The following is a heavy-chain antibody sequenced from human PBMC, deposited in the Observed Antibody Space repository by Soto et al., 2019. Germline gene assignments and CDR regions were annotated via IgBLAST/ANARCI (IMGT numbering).Heavy chain of an antibody. CDR3: ARDRGILDMGV. V-gene: IGHV3-21*01. CDR2: TSSSSSYI. Sequence: GWSLGISCAASGVTFSSYGMNLFLQAPGKGLEWVSSTSSSSSYIYYADSVKGRFTISRDNAKNSLYLQMNSLRAEDSAVYYCARDRGILDMGVWGQGTMVTVSS. D-gene: IGHD2-15*01. J-gene: IGHJ6*02. CDR1: GVTFSSYG.